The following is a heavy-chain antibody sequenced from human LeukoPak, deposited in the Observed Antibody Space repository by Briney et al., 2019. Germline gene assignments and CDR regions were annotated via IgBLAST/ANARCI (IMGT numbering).Heavy chain of an antibody. D-gene: IGHD6-19*01. Sequence: PSETLSLTCAVYGGSFSGYYWSWIRQPPGKGLEWIGEINHSGSTNYNPSLKSRVTISVDTSKNQFSLKLSSVTAADTAVYYCARVVSIAVAGRVIAFDIWGQGTMVTVSS. V-gene: IGHV4-34*01. CDR2: INHSGST. J-gene: IGHJ3*02. CDR3: ARVVSIAVAGRVIAFDI. CDR1: GGSFSGYY.